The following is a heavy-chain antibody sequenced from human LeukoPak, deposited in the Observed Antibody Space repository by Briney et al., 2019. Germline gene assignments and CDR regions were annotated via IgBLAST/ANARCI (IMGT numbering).Heavy chain of an antibody. CDR2: IRYDGSKK. Sequence: GGTLTLSCAASVFTFSSYGLHWVRQAPGKGLEWVAFIRYDGSKKYYADSGKGRFTIYRDNSKNTIYLQMNSLRGEDTAVYYCARDGTPNYSTGWVYMDVWGKGTTVTISS. J-gene: IGHJ6*04. D-gene: IGHD6-25*01. CDR3: ARDGTPNYSTGWVYMDV. CDR1: VFTFSSYG. V-gene: IGHV3-30*02.